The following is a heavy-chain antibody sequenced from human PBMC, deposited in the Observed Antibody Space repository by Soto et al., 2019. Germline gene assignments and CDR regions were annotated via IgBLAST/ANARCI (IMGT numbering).Heavy chain of an antibody. CDR1: GYTFTNFD. D-gene: IGHD2-15*01. V-gene: IGHV1-8*01. CDR3: ARGFGRSRNTGGYNWFDV. CDR2: MSPNSENK. J-gene: IGHJ5*01. Sequence: ASVKVSCKTSGYTFTNFDVNWVRQAAGQGLEWMGWMSPNSENKGYAQKFQGRLSMTRDTSITTAYMELSSLTSEDTAVYYCARGFGRSRNTGGYNWFDVWGQGTLVTVSS.